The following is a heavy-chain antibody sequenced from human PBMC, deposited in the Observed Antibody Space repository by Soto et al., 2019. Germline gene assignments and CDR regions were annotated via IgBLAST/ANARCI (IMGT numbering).Heavy chain of an antibody. Sequence: QVQLQESGPGLVKPSETLYLTCTVSGGSVSSGSYYWSWLRPPPGNGLEWLGYIYYSGSTNYNPALKSRVTISVDTSKNPCSLKLSSVTAADTAVYYCSREPEYCTNGVCYLDWFDPWGQGTLVTVSS. V-gene: IGHV4-61*01. CDR2: IYYSGST. CDR1: GGSVSSGSYY. J-gene: IGHJ5*02. D-gene: IGHD2-8*01. CDR3: SREPEYCTNGVCYLDWFDP.